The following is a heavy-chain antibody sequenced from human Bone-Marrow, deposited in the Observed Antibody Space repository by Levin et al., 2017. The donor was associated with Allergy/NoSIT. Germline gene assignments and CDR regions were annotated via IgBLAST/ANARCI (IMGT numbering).Heavy chain of an antibody. D-gene: IGHD4-17*01. CDR2: ISSSSSTI. CDR1: GFTFSSYS. CDR3: ARDVYTPGGDYYYYYGMDV. V-gene: IGHV3-48*02. J-gene: IGHJ6*02. Sequence: QSGGSLRLSCAASGFTFSSYSMNWVRQAPGKGLEWVSYISSSSSTIYYADSVKGRFTISRDNAKNSLYLQMNSLRDEDTAVYYCARDVYTPGGDYYYYYGMDVWGQGTTVTVSS.